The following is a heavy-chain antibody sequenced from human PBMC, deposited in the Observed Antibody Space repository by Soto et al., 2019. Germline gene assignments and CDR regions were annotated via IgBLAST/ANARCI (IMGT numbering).Heavy chain of an antibody. V-gene: IGHV4-31*03. CDR3: ARSVFP. CDR2: IYYSGST. Sequence: QVQLQESGPGLVKPSQTLSLTCTVSGGSISSGGYYCSCLRQHPGKGLEWIGYIYYSGSTYYHPSLQSRVTVSVDTSKNQLSLTLSSVTAADTAVYYCARSVFPWGQGTLVTVSS. J-gene: IGHJ5*02. CDR1: GGSISSGGYY.